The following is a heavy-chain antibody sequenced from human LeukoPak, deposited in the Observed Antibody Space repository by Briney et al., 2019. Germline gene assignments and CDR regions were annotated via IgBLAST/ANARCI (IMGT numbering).Heavy chain of an antibody. CDR2: IIPILGIA. J-gene: IGHJ4*02. D-gene: IGHD3-3*01. CDR3: AISFPHFGYYTGYYFDY. CDR1: GGTFSSYA. V-gene: IGHV1-69*04. Sequence: SVKVSCKASGGTFSSYAISWVRQAPGQGLEWMGRIIPILGIANYAQKFQGRVTMTRDTSTSTVYMELSSLRSEDTAVYYCAISFPHFGYYTGYYFDYWGQGTLVTVSS.